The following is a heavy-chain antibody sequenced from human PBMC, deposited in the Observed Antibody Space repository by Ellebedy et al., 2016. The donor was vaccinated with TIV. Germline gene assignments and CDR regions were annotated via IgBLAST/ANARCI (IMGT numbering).Heavy chain of an antibody. CDR1: GYIFNTYA. V-gene: IGHV1-18*04. CDR3: ARDSANYDTLTGPYYYYGMDV. Sequence: AASVKVSCKASGYIFNTYAISWVRQAPGQGLEWMGWISSHNGDTNSAARFQGRVTMTTDTSAATAYMDLTSLTSDDTAVYYCARDSANYDTLTGPYYYYGMDVWGQGTTVIVS. CDR2: ISSHNGDT. D-gene: IGHD3-9*01. J-gene: IGHJ6*02.